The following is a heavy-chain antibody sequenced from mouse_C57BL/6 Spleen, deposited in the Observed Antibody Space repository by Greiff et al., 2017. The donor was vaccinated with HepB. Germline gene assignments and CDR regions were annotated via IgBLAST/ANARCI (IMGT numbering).Heavy chain of an antibody. CDR1: GFNIKDDY. J-gene: IGHJ2*01. CDR2: IDPENGDT. Sequence: EVKLVESGAELVRPGASVKLSCTASGFNIKDDYMHWVKQRPEQGLEWIGWIDPENGDTEYASKFQGKATITADTSSNTAYLQLSSLTSEDTAVYYCTLITTVVALDYWGQGTTLTVSS. V-gene: IGHV14-4*01. D-gene: IGHD1-1*01. CDR3: TLITTVVALDY.